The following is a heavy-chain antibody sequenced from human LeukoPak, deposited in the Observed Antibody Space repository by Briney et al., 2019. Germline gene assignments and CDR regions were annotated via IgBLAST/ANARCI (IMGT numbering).Heavy chain of an antibody. D-gene: IGHD3-10*01. CDR3: ARVGGTNYYYYGMDV. V-gene: IGHV4-59*01. CDR2: IYDSGST. CDR1: GGSISGYY. Sequence: SETLSLTCTVSGGSISGYYWSWIRQPPGKGLEWIGYIYDSGSTNYNPSLKSRVTISVDTSKNQFSLKLSSVTAADMAVYYCARVGGTNYYYYGMDVWGQGTTVTASS. J-gene: IGHJ6*02.